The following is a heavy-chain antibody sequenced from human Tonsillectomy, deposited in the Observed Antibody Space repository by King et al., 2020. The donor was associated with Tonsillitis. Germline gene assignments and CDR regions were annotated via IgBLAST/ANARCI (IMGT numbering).Heavy chain of an antibody. CDR1: GYTLTELS. D-gene: IGHD2-2*01. V-gene: IGHV1-24*01. CDR2: FDPEDGET. Sequence: QLVQSGAEVKKPGASVKVSCKVSGYTLTELSMHWVRQAPGKGLEWMGGFDPEDGETIYAQKFQGRVTMTEDTSTDTAYMELSSLTSEDTAVYYCATDRQYQLPPHDAFDIWGQGTMVTVSS. CDR3: ATDRQYQLPPHDAFDI. J-gene: IGHJ3*02.